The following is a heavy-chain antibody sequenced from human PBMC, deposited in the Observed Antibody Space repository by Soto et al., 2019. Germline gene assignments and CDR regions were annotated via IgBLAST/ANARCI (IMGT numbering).Heavy chain of an antibody. CDR3: AKDKERTGTTSRSFDY. CDR2: ISYDGSNK. V-gene: IGHV3-30*18. Sequence: GGSLRLSCAASGFTFSSYGMHWVRQAPGKGLEWVAVISYDGSNKYYADSVKGRFTISRDNSKNTLYLQMNSLRAEDTAVYYCAKDKERTGTTSRSFDYWGEGTLVTVS. D-gene: IGHD1-1*01. CDR1: GFTFSSYG. J-gene: IGHJ4*02.